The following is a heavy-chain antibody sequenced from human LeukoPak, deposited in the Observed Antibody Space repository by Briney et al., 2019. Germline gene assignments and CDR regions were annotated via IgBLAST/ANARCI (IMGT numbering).Heavy chain of an antibody. J-gene: IGHJ5*02. V-gene: IGHV1-18*04. CDR3: ARAVFGVVIIGGNWFDP. D-gene: IGHD3-3*01. CDR1: GYTFTGYY. Sequence: ASVKVSCKASGYTFTGYYMHWVRQAPGQGLEWMGWISAYNGNTNYAQKLQGRVTMTTDTSTSTAYMELRSLRSDDTAVYYCARAVFGVVIIGGNWFDPWGQGTLVTVSS. CDR2: ISAYNGNT.